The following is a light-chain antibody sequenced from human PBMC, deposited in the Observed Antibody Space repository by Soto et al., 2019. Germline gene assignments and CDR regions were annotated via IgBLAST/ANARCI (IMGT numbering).Light chain of an antibody. J-gene: IGLJ2*01. CDR1: SSDVGGYNY. Sequence: ALTQPPSASGSPGQSVTISCTGTSSDVGGYNYVSWYQQHPGKAPKLMIYEVTKRPSGVPDRFSGSKSGNTASLTVSGLQAEDEADYYCSSYAGSNNLIFGGGTKLTVL. CDR2: EVT. V-gene: IGLV2-8*01. CDR3: SSYAGSNNLI.